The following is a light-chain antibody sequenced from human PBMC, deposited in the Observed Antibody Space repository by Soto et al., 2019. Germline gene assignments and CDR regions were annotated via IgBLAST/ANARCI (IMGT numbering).Light chain of an antibody. V-gene: IGKV1-5*01. CDR1: QTIRNW. Sequence: DIQMPQSPSTLAASIGDRVPITCRASQTIRNWLAWYQQKPGKAPNLLMYDASKLKSGVPSRFSGSGSGTEFTLTISSLEPEDFAVYYCQQYGTSPRTFGQGTRLEIK. J-gene: IGKJ5*01. CDR3: QQYGTSPRT. CDR2: DAS.